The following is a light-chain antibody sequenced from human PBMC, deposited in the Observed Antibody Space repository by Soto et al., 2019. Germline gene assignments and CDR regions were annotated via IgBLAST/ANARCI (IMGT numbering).Light chain of an antibody. CDR2: TAS. J-gene: IGKJ2*01. Sequence: AIRMTQSPSSFSASTRDRVTITCRASEGISSYLAWYQQKPGKAPKLLIYTASILQSGVPSRFSGSGSGTDFTLTISSLQSEDCATYYCQQYYSYPYTFGQGTKLEIK. V-gene: IGKV1-8*01. CDR1: EGISSY. CDR3: QQYYSYPYT.